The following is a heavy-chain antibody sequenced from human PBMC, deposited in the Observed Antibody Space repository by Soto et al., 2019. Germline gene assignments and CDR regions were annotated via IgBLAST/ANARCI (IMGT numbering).Heavy chain of an antibody. D-gene: IGHD6-6*01. Sequence: GGSLRLSCAASGFTFSSYGMHWVRQAPGKGLEWVAVIWYDGGNKYYADSVKGRFTISRDNSKNTLYLQMNSLRAEDTAVYYCARSTFEYSSFYNWFDPWGQGTLVTVSS. CDR1: GFTFSSYG. CDR3: ARSTFEYSSFYNWFDP. CDR2: IWYDGGNK. V-gene: IGHV3-33*01. J-gene: IGHJ5*02.